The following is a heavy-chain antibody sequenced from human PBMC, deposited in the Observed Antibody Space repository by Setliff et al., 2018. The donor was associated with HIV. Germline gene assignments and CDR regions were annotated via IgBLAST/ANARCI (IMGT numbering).Heavy chain of an antibody. CDR3: ARHDNYDNGGYYNLYYFDS. D-gene: IGHD3-22*01. Sequence: SETLSLTCTVYGGSFSGYFWSWIRQPPGKGLEWIGEIDHTGNTNYNPSLKSRVTMSIDKARDQFSLKLSSVTAADTAVYFCARHDNYDNGGYYNLYYFDSWGPGTLVTVSS. V-gene: IGHV4-34*01. J-gene: IGHJ4*02. CDR1: GGSFSGYF. CDR2: IDHTGNT.